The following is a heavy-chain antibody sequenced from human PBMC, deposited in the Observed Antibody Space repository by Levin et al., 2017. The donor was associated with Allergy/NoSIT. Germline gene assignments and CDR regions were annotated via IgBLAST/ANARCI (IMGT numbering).Heavy chain of an antibody. D-gene: IGHD2-2*01. CDR2: IWYDGSNK. J-gene: IGHJ6*03. V-gene: IGHV3-33*01. CDR1: GFTFSSYG. Sequence: QAGGSLRLSCAASGFTFSSYGMHWVRQAPGKGLEWVAVIWYDGSNKYYADSVKGRFTISRDNSKNTLYLQMNSLRAEDTAVYYCARNRKYCSSTSCSRFEHYYYYMDVWGKGTTVTVSS. CDR3: ARNRKYCSSTSCSRFEHYYYYMDV.